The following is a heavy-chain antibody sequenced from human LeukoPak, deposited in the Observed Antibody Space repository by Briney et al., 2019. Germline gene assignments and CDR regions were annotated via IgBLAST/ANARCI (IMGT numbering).Heavy chain of an antibody. CDR1: GYTFTSYY. CDR2: IIPIFGTA. D-gene: IGHD6-19*01. V-gene: IGHV1-69*13. Sequence: ASVKVSCKASGYTFTSYYMHWVRQAPGQGLEWMGGIIPIFGTANYAQKFQGRVTITADESTSTAYMELSSLRSEDTAVYYCASEKLAVAGTFDYWGQGTLVTVSS. J-gene: IGHJ4*02. CDR3: ASEKLAVAGTFDY.